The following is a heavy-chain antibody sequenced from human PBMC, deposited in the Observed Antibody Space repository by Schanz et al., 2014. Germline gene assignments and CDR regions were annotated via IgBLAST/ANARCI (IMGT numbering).Heavy chain of an antibody. Sequence: EVQLLESGGGLVQPGGSLRLSCAASGFTFSSYAMSWVRQAPGKGLEWVSALSEGGGGTHYADSVRGRITMSRDNSKNTMYLQKNNLRADDTAVYYCARELPGVVAFDFWGQGTMVTVSS. CDR1: GFTFSSYA. J-gene: IGHJ3*01. D-gene: IGHD7-27*01. CDR2: LSEGGGGT. CDR3: ARELPGVVAFDF. V-gene: IGHV3-23*01.